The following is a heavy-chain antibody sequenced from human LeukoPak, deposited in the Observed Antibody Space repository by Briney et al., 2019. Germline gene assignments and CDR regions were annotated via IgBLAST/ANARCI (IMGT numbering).Heavy chain of an antibody. CDR3: ARDQDGMNV. J-gene: IGHJ6*02. CDR1: GVSFSRYG. CDR2: ISDDGNNK. V-gene: IGHV3-30*03. Sequence: PGRSLRLSCAASGVSFSRYGMHWVRQAPGKGLEWVALISDDGNNKYYADSVKGRSTISRDNAKNTLYLQMNSLRAEDTAVYYCARDQDGMNVWGQGTTVTVSS.